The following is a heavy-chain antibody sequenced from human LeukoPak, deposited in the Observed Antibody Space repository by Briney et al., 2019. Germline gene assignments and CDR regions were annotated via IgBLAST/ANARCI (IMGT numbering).Heavy chain of an antibody. CDR2: INPNSGGT. V-gene: IGHV1-2*02. Sequence: VASVKVSCKASGYTFTGYYMHWVRQAPGQGLERMGWINPNSGGTNYAQKFQGRVTMTRDTSISTAYMELSRLRSDDTAVYYCATPERGYSGYDFGSWGQGTLVTVSS. CDR3: ATPERGYSGYDFGS. J-gene: IGHJ4*02. D-gene: IGHD5-12*01. CDR1: GYTFTGYY.